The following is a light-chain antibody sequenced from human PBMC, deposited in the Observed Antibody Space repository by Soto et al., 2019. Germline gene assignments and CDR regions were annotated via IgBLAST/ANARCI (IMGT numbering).Light chain of an antibody. CDR1: SEDVGGYDY. Sequence: QSALTQPASVSGSPGQSITISCSGTSEDVGGYDYVSWYQHHPGKAPKLMISEVSNRPSGLSNRFSGSKSGSTASLTISGLQAEDEADYYCSSYTSSSTLVFGSGTKVTV. CDR3: SSYTSSSTLV. V-gene: IGLV2-14*01. CDR2: EVS. J-gene: IGLJ1*01.